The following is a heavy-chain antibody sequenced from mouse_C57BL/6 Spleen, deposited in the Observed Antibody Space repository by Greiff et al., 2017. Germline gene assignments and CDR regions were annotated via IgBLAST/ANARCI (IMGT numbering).Heavy chain of an antibody. CDR1: GYTFTSYW. J-gene: IGHJ1*03. CDR3: ARTDYGSSYDWYFDV. V-gene: IGHV1-64*01. Sequence: VQLQQPGAELVKPGASVKLSCKASGYTFTSYWMHWVKQRPRQGLEWIGMIHPNSGSTNYNEKFKSKATLTVDKSSSTAYMQLSSLTSEDSAVYYCARTDYGSSYDWYFDVWGTGTTVTVSS. D-gene: IGHD1-1*01. CDR2: IHPNSGST.